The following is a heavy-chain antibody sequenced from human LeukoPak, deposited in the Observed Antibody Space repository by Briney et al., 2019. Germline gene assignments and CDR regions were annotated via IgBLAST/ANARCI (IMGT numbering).Heavy chain of an antibody. D-gene: IGHD4-17*01. CDR1: GFTFSNYW. CDR3: AKGGATVIDY. CDR2: INSDGSST. V-gene: IGHV3-74*01. Sequence: GGSLRLSCVASGFTFSNYWMHWVRQAPGKGLVWVSRINSDGSSTTSADSVKGRFTVSRDNAKNTLYLQMNSLRAEDTAAYYCAKGGATVIDYWGQGTLVTVSS. J-gene: IGHJ4*02.